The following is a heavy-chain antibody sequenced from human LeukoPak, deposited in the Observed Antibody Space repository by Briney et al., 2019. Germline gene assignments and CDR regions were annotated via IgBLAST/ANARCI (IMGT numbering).Heavy chain of an antibody. Sequence: PGGSLRLSCAASGFTFDDYAMHWVRQAPGRGLEWVAFISYEGSTIYYADSVKGRFTISRDNSKNTLSLQMHSLRAEDTAVYYCAKDLATKYALDYWGQGTLVTVSS. CDR2: ISYEGSTI. CDR3: AKDLATKYALDY. J-gene: IGHJ4*02. D-gene: IGHD2-8*01. CDR1: GFTFDDYA. V-gene: IGHV3-30*18.